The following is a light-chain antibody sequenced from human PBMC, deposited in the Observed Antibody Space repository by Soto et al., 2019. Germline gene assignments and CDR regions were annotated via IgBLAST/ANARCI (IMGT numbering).Light chain of an antibody. J-gene: IGKJ2*01. CDR2: GAS. Sequence: EMGLTKSPGTLSLSPGERATLSCRASQSGSSSYLAWYQQKPGQAPRLLIYGASSRATGIPDRFSGSGSGTDFTLTISRLEPEDFAVYYCQQYGSSPMYTFGQGTKLEIK. V-gene: IGKV3-20*01. CDR1: QSGSSSY. CDR3: QQYGSSPMYT.